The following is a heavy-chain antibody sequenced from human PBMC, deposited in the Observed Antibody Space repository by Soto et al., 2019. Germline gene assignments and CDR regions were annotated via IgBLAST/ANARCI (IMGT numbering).Heavy chain of an antibody. CDR1: GITVNSNH. D-gene: IGHD6-6*01. J-gene: IGHJ4*02. CDR3: AGALGSGSSAGIY. Sequence: GGSLRLPCSPSGITVNSNHMSWDRQAPGKGLEWVSVLYNGGSTNYADSVKGRFTISRDSAKNTLYLQMNSLRVEDTAVYYCAGALGSGSSAGIYWGQGTLVTVSS. CDR2: LYNGGST. V-gene: IGHV3-53*01.